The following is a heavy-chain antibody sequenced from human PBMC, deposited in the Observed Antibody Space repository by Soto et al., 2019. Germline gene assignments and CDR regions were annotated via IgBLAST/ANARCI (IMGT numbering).Heavy chain of an antibody. Sequence: LRLSSAASGFTFSSYAMSWVRQAPGKGLEWVSAISGSGGSTYYADSVKGRFTISRDNSKNTLYLQMNSLRAEDTAVYYCAKPDLTRQMVLDYWGEGTLVTVSS. CDR3: AKPDLTRQMVLDY. CDR1: GFTFSSYA. J-gene: IGHJ4*02. CDR2: ISGSGGST. D-gene: IGHD3-10*01. V-gene: IGHV3-23*01.